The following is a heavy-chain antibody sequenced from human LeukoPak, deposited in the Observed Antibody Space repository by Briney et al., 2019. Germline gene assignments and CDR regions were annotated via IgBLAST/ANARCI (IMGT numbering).Heavy chain of an antibody. D-gene: IGHD2-15*01. CDR2: IYHSGST. V-gene: IGHV4-4*02. CDR3: ARDSRLLRRHWFDP. CDR1: GGSISSSNW. Sequence: PSETLSLTCAVSGGSISSSNWWSWVRQPPGKGLEWIGEIYHSGSTNYNPPLKSRVTISVDKSKNHFSLKLSSVTAADTAVYYCARDSRLLRRHWFDPWGQGTLVTVSS. J-gene: IGHJ5*02.